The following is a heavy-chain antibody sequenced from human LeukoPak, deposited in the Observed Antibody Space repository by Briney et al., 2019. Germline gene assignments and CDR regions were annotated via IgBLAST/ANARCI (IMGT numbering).Heavy chain of an antibody. CDR1: GFTFSSYW. CDR2: INSDGSST. V-gene: IGHV3-74*01. D-gene: IGHD2-15*01. CDR3: ARDTPPCSGGSCYPNLTFYYYYYYGMDV. Sequence: GGSLRLSCAASGFTFSSYWMHWVRQAPGKGLVWVSRINSDGSSTSYADSVKGRFTISRDNAKNTLYLQMNSLRAEDTAVYYCARDTPPCSGGSCYPNLTFYYYYYYGMDVWGQGTTVTVSS. J-gene: IGHJ6*02.